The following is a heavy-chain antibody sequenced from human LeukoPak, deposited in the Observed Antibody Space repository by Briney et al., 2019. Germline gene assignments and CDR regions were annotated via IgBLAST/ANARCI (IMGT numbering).Heavy chain of an antibody. CDR3: ARGSSSWPESDY. V-gene: IGHV4-59*01. Sequence: SETLSLTSTVSAGSISSYYWSWIRQPPGKGLEWIGYIHYIGSTNYNRSLKRRVTLSVDTSKNQFSLKLSCVTAADTAVYYCARGSSSWPESDYWGQGTLVTVSS. CDR2: IHYIGST. CDR1: AGSISSYY. J-gene: IGHJ4*02. D-gene: IGHD6-13*01.